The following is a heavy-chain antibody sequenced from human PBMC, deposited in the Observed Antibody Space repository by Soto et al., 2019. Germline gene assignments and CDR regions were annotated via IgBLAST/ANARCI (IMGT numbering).Heavy chain of an antibody. CDR2: INAGNSNT. J-gene: IGHJ6*02. V-gene: IGHV1-3*01. CDR3: ARVRGFYDFWSGYATSYGMDV. CDR1: GYTFTSYA. Sequence: ASVKVSCKASGYTFTSYAMHWVRQAPGQRLEWMGWINAGNSNTKYSQKFQGRVTITRDTSASTAYMELSSLRSEDTAVYYCARVRGFYDFWSGYATSYGMDVWGQGTTVTVSS. D-gene: IGHD3-3*01.